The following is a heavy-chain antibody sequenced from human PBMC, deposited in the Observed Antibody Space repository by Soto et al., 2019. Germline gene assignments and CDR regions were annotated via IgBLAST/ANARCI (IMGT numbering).Heavy chain of an antibody. CDR1: GFTFSSYA. CDR2: ISGSGDST. V-gene: IGHV3-23*01. Sequence: GGSLRLSCAASGFTFSSYAMSWVRQAPVKGLEWVSAISGSGDSTYYADSVKGRFTISRDNSKNTLYLEMNSLRAEDTAVYYCAKDRGSVGNWFDPWGGGPLVTVSS. D-gene: IGHD3-10*01. CDR3: AKDRGSVGNWFDP. J-gene: IGHJ5*02.